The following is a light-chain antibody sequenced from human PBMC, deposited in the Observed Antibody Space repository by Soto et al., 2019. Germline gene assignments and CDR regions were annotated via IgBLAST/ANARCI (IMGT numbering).Light chain of an antibody. CDR1: SSDIGGYKY. CDR3: TSYSRYGVLV. CDR2: EVS. J-gene: IGLJ3*02. V-gene: IGLV2-14*01. Sequence: ALTQPASVPGSLGQSITISCTGTSSDIGGYKYVSWYQQHPGKAPKLIIFEVSNRPSGVSDRFSGSNSGNTASLTISGLQAEDEADYYCTSYSRYGVLVFGGGTKVTVL.